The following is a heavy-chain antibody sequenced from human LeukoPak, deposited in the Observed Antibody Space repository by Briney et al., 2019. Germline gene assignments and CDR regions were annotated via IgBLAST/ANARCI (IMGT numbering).Heavy chain of an antibody. J-gene: IGHJ3*01. Sequence: GGSLRLSCVASGFTLSNAWMNWVRQAPGKGLQWVGRIRSKSDGETIDCAAPVKGRFTVSRDDSKNTVYLQMNSLKTEDTAVYYCTTDTLVVARAFDFWGQGTMVTVSS. CDR2: IRSKSDGETI. CDR1: GFTLSNAW. V-gene: IGHV3-15*01. CDR3: TTDTLVVARAFDF. D-gene: IGHD3-22*01.